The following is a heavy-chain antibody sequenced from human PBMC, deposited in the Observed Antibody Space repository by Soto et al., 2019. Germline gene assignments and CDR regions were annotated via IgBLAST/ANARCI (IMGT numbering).Heavy chain of an antibody. J-gene: IGHJ4*02. Sequence: SETLSLTCAVSGGSISSSYWWSWVRQPPGKGLEWMGEIYHSGSTNYNPSLKSRVTISVDKSKNQFSLKLSSVTAADTAVYYCARDYYYDSSGPFDNWGQGTLVTVSS. D-gene: IGHD3-22*01. CDR1: GGSISSSYW. CDR2: IYHSGST. CDR3: ARDYYYDSSGPFDN. V-gene: IGHV4-4*02.